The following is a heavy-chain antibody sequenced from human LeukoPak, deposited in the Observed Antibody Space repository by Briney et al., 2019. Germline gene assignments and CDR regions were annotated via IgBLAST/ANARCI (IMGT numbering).Heavy chain of an antibody. CDR2: INPSDGNT. CDR3: ATQQLVRFVLRFQH. D-gene: IGHD6-13*01. Sequence: ASVKVSCKASGYIFTNYYIHWVRQAPGQGLEWMGIINPSDGNTNYAQKFQGRVTMTEDTSTNTAYMELSSLRSEDTAVYYCATQQLVRFVLRFQHWGQGTLVTVSS. CDR1: GYIFTNYY. V-gene: IGHV1-46*01. J-gene: IGHJ1*01.